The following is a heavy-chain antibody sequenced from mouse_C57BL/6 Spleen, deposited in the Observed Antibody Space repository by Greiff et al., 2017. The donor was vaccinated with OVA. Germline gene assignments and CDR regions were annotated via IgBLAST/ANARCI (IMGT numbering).Heavy chain of an antibody. V-gene: IGHV5-4*01. CDR1: GFTFSSYA. CDR2: ISDGGSYT. J-gene: IGHJ4*01. Sequence: EVNVVESGGGLVKPGGSLKLSCAASGFTFSSYAMSWVRQTPEKRLEWVATISDGGSYTYYPDNVKGRFTISRDNAKNNLYLQMSHLKSEDIAMYYCARDGGYYGAMDYWGQGTSVTVSS. D-gene: IGHD1-1*01. CDR3: ARDGGYYGAMDY.